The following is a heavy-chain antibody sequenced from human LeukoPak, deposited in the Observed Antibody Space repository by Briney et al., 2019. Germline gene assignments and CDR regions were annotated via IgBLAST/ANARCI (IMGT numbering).Heavy chain of an antibody. CDR3: AREGDTANFDY. CDR2: INSDGSST. J-gene: IGHJ4*02. D-gene: IGHD5-18*01. CDR1: GVTFSSYW. V-gene: IGHV3-74*01. Sequence: QAGGSLRLSCAASGVTFSSYWMHWVRQAPGKGLVWVSRINSDGSSTSYADSVKGRFTIPRDNPKNTLYLQMNSLRAEDTAVYYCAREGDTANFDYWGQGTLVTVSS.